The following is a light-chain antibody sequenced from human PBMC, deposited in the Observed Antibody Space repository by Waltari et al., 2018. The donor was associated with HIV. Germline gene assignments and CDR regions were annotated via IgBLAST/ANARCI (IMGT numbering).Light chain of an antibody. CDR2: RNN. V-gene: IGLV1-47*01. CDR3: AAWDDSLSCVV. J-gene: IGLJ2*01. CDR1: SSNIGSNY. Sequence: QSVLTLPPSASGTPGQRVTISCPGRSSNIGSNYVYWYQQLPGTAPKLLIYRNNQRPSGVPDRFSGSKSGTSASLAISGLQSEDESDYYCAAWDDSLSCVVFGGGTTLTVL.